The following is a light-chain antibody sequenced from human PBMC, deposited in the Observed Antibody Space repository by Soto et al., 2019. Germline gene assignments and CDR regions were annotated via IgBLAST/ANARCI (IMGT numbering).Light chain of an antibody. Sequence: DIVMTQSPLSLSVTPGEPASISCRSSQSLLHSNGYNYLDWYLQKPGQSPQLLLYFGSNRASGVPDKFSGSGSGTDFTLKISRVEAEDVGIYYCMQTLQAPFTFGQGTRLEIK. J-gene: IGKJ2*01. V-gene: IGKV2-28*01. CDR1: QSLLHSNGYNY. CDR2: FGS. CDR3: MQTLQAPFT.